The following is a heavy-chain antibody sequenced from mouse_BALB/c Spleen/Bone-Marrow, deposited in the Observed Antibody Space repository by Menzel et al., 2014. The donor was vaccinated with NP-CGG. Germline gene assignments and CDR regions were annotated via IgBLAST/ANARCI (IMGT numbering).Heavy chain of an antibody. CDR1: GFDFSRYW. CDR3: ARLNYYGNLFV. V-gene: IGHV4-1*02. D-gene: IGHD1-1*01. J-gene: IGHJ1*01. Sequence: DVKLVESGGGLVQPGGSLKLSCAASGFDFSRYWMSWVRQAPGKGLDWIGETNPDSSTIDYTPSLKDKFIISRDNAKNTLYLQMSKVRSEDTALYYCARLNYYGNLFVWGAGTTVTVSS. CDR2: TNPDSSTI.